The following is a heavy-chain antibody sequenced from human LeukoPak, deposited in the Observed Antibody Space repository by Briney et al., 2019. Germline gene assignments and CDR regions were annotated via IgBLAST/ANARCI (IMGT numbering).Heavy chain of an antibody. CDR2: ISGSGGST. D-gene: IGHD5-18*01. Sequence: QTGGSLRLSCAASGFTFSSYAMSWVRQAPGKGLEWVSAISGSGGSTYYADSVKGRFTISRDNSKNTLYLQMNSLRGEDTAVYYCARDARGGYTYGGLDYWGQGTLVTVSS. CDR1: GFTFSSYA. V-gene: IGHV3-23*01. J-gene: IGHJ4*02. CDR3: ARDARGGYTYGGLDY.